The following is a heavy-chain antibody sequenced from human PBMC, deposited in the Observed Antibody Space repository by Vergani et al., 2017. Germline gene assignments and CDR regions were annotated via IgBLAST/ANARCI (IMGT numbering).Heavy chain of an antibody. CDR1: GYTFTSYY. D-gene: IGHD6-6*01. J-gene: IGHJ6*03. CDR3: ARVVIAARPDYYYYMDV. CDR2: MNPNSGNT. Sequence: QVQLVQSGAEVKKPGASVKVSCKASGYTFTSYYMHWVRQAPGQGLEWMGWMNPNSGNTGYAQKFQGRVTMTRNTSISTAYMELSSLRSEDTAVYYCARVVIAARPDYYYYMDVWGKGTTVTVSS. V-gene: IGHV1-8*02.